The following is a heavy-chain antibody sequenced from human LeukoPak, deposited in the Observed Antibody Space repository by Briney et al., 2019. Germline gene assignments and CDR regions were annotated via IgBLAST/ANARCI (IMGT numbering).Heavy chain of an antibody. Sequence: SETLSLTCTVSGGSISSSSYYWGWIRQPPGKGLEWIGSIYYSGSTYYNPSLKSRVIISVDTPKHQFSLKLSSVTAADTAVFYCARSAPASGSSGLFQHSGQGTLVTVSS. CDR1: GGSISSSSYY. V-gene: IGHV4-39*01. J-gene: IGHJ1*01. CDR3: ARSAPASGSSGLFQH. D-gene: IGHD3-22*01. CDR2: IYYSGST.